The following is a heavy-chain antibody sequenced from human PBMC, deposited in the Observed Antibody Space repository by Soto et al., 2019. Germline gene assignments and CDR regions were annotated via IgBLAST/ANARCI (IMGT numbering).Heavy chain of an antibody. CDR3: ARVQSTSWGYYYAVAV. CDR1: GGSISSYY. V-gene: IGHV4-59*01. Sequence: QVQLQESGPGLVKPSETLSLTCRISGGSISSYYWNWIRQAPGKGLEWIGFISYSGSTNYNPALTSRVTISVDTSKDQISLRLNSVTAADTAVYYCARVQSTSWGYYYAVAVWGQGTTVTVSS. D-gene: IGHD2-2*01. CDR2: ISYSGST. J-gene: IGHJ6*01.